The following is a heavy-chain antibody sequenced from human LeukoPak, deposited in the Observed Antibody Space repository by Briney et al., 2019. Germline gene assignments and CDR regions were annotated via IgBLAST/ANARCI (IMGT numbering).Heavy chain of an antibody. CDR1: GYSISSGYY. D-gene: IGHD2-2*02. CDR3: ARGLYSYYYYYMDV. CDR2: IYHSGST. V-gene: IGHV4-38-2*02. J-gene: IGHJ6*03. Sequence: SETLSLTCTVSGYSISSGYYWGWIRQPPGKGLEWIGSIYHSGSTYYNLSLKSRVIISVDTSKNQFSLKLSSVTAADTAVYYCARGLYSYYYYYMDVWGKGTTVTVSS.